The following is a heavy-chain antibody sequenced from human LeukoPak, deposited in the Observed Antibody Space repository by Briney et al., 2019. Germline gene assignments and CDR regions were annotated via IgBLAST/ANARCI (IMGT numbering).Heavy chain of an antibody. V-gene: IGHV1-3*01. D-gene: IGHD3-10*01. Sequence: ASVKVSCKASGYTFTSYAMHWVRQAPGQRLEWMGWINAGNGITKYSQKFQGRVTITRDTSASTAYMELSSLRSEDTAVYYCAREGTMVRGPTGFDYWGQGTLVTVSS. CDR2: INAGNGIT. CDR3: AREGTMVRGPTGFDY. CDR1: GYTFTSYA. J-gene: IGHJ4*02.